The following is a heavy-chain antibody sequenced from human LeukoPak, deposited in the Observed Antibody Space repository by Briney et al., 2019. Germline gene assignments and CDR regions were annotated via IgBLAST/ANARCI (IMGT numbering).Heavy chain of an antibody. V-gene: IGHV1-2*02. D-gene: IGHD2-15*01. CDR3: ARDLVGVVVAVTAAGFDY. Sequence: GASVKVSCKASGYTFTGYYMHWVRQAPGQGLEWMGWINPNSGGTNYAQKFQGRVTMTRDTSISTAYMELSRLRSDDTAVYYCARDLVGVVVAVTAAGFDYWGQGTLVTVSS. CDR2: INPNSGGT. J-gene: IGHJ4*02. CDR1: GYTFTGYY.